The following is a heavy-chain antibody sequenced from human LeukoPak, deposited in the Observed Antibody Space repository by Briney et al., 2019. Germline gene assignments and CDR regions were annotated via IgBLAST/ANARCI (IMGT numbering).Heavy chain of an antibody. CDR3: ARAPSEIGGYYPEFFRH. D-gene: IGHD3-22*01. J-gene: IGHJ1*01. Sequence: TGGSLRLSCAASGFTFSTYLMHWVRQAPGEGLVWVSRIKSDGSTNYADSVKGRFTISRDNAKNTVSLQMNSLRPEDTGVYYCARAPSEIGGYYPEFFRHWGQGTLVTVSS. CDR1: GFTFSTYL. CDR2: IKSDGST. V-gene: IGHV3-74*01.